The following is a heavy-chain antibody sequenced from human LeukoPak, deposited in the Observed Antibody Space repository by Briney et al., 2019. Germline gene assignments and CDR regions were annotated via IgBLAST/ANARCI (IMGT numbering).Heavy chain of an antibody. CDR2: IYYSGST. CDR1: GGSISSSSYY. J-gene: IGHJ3*02. V-gene: IGHV4-39*01. D-gene: IGHD2-21*01. Sequence: PSETLSLTCTVSGGSISSSSYYWGWIRQPPGKGLEWIGSIYYSGSTYYNPSLKSRVTISVDTSKNQFSLKLSSVTAADTAVYYCARHVVPYAPHDDAFDIWGQGTMVTVSS. CDR3: ARHVVPYAPHDDAFDI.